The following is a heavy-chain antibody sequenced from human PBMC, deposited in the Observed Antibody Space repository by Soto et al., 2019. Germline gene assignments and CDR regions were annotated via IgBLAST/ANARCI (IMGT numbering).Heavy chain of an antibody. D-gene: IGHD6-19*01. V-gene: IGHV3-23*01. J-gene: IGHJ4*02. CDR1: VSTFINYA. Sequence: GWSLRLSCASSVSTFINYAMSWVRQAPGKGLEWVSGISGSGGSTYYADSVTGRFTISRDNSKNTVYLQMNSLRAEDTAVYYCAKVPGIAVPYFDYWGLGTLVTVSS. CDR2: ISGSGGST. CDR3: AKVPGIAVPYFDY.